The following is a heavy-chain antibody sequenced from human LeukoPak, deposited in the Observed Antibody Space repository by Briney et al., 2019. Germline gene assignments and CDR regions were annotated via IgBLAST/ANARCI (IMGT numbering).Heavy chain of an antibody. Sequence: GGSLRLSCAASGFTFSSYSMNWVRQAPGKGLEWVSSISSSRSYIYYADSVKGRFTISRDNAKNSLYLQMNSLRAEDTAVYYCAREKIVVVPADAFDIWGQGTMVTVSS. CDR2: ISSSRSYI. CDR1: GFTFSSYS. J-gene: IGHJ3*02. V-gene: IGHV3-21*01. D-gene: IGHD2-2*01. CDR3: AREKIVVVPADAFDI.